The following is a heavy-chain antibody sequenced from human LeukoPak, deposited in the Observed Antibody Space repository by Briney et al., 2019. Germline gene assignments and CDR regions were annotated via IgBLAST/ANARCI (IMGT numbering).Heavy chain of an antibody. CDR3: VRDSDFWSGYYYFDY. V-gene: IGHV4-30-4*08. CDR1: GGSISRADYY. Sequence: SETLSLTCTVSGGSISRADYYWSWIRQPPGKGLEWIGYIYYSGSTYYNPSLKSRATISVDTSKNQFSLKLSSVTAADTAVYYCVRDSDFWSGYYYFDYWGQGTLVTVSS. CDR2: IYYSGST. J-gene: IGHJ4*02. D-gene: IGHD3-3*01.